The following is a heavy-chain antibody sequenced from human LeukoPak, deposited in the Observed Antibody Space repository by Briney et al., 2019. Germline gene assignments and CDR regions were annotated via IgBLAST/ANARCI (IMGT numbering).Heavy chain of an antibody. CDR1: GFTFSSAW. J-gene: IGHJ4*02. CDR2: IKTKTDGGTT. CDR3: ITRPNPVGY. V-gene: IGHV3-15*01. Sequence: GGSLRLSCAASGFTFSSAWMSWVRQAPGMGLEWVGRIKTKTDGGTTDYAAPVKGRFTISRDDSKDTLYLQMNSLTTEDTAVYYCITRPNPVGYWGQGTLVTVSS. D-gene: IGHD1-26*01.